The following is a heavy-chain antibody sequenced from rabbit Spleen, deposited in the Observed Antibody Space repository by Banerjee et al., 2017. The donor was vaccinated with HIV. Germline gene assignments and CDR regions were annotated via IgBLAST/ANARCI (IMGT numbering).Heavy chain of an antibody. J-gene: IGHJ4*01. CDR2: IDPIFGST. D-gene: IGHD8-1*01. V-gene: IGHV1S7*01. CDR1: GFDFSSYY. Sequence: QLKESGGGLVQPGGSLKLSCKASGFDFSSYYMNWVRQAPGKGLEWIGYIDPIFGSTYYASWVNGRFTISSHNAQNTLYLQLNSLTAADTATYFCARHGSGSSYFNLWGPGTLVTVS. CDR3: ARHGSGSSYFNL.